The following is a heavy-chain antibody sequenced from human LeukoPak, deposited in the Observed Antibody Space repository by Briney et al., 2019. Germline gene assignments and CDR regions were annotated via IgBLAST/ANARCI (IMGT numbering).Heavy chain of an antibody. CDR2: IWYDGSNK. CDR1: GFNFSSFV. Sequence: PGGSLRLSCAASGFNFSSFVMHWVRQAPGKGLEWVAVIWYDGSNKYYADSVKGRFTISRDNSKNTLYLQMNSLRAEDTAVYYCAKGSPLGYCSSTSCYPLDYWGQGTLITVSS. CDR3: AKGSPLGYCSSTSCYPLDY. V-gene: IGHV3-33*06. D-gene: IGHD2-2*01. J-gene: IGHJ4*02.